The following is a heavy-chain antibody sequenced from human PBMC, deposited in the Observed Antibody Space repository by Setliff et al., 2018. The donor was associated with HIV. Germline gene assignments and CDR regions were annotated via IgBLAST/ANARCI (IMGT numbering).Heavy chain of an antibody. V-gene: IGHV1-2*02. CDR1: GYTFTDYF. Sequence: ASVKVSCKASGYTFTDYFIHWVRQAPGQGLEWMGWISPHNGDKNILQRFRGRVTMTTDTSTNTAHMELIRPRFDDTAVYYCARAHFLVAMTRNWFDPWGQGTLVTVSS. J-gene: IGHJ5*02. CDR2: ISPHNGDK. D-gene: IGHD5-12*01. CDR3: ARAHFLVAMTRNWFDP.